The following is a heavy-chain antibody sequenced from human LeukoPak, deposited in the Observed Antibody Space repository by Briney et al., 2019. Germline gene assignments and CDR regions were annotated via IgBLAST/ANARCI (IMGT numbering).Heavy chain of an antibody. CDR3: ARVRASRFLEWLLSR. Sequence: GGSLRLSCAASGFTFSDYYMSWIRQAPGKGLEWVSYISSSGSTIYYADSVKGRFTISRDNAKNSLYLQMNSLRAEDTAVYYCARVRASRFLEWLLSRWGQGTLVTVSS. D-gene: IGHD3-3*01. J-gene: IGHJ4*02. CDR2: ISSSGSTI. CDR1: GFTFSDYY. V-gene: IGHV3-11*01.